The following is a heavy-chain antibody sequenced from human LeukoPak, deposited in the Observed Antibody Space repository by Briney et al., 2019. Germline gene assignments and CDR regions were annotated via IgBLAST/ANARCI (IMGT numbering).Heavy chain of an antibody. D-gene: IGHD2-15*01. Sequence: PGGSLRLSCATSGFTFDDYAMHWVRQAPGKGLEWVSGISWNSGSIGYADSVKGRFTISRDNAKDSLYLQMNSLRADDTAVYYCVIDLGDYNDFWGQGTLVSVSS. J-gene: IGHJ4*02. CDR2: ISWNSGSI. V-gene: IGHV3-9*01. CDR1: GFTFDDYA. CDR3: VIDLGDYNDF.